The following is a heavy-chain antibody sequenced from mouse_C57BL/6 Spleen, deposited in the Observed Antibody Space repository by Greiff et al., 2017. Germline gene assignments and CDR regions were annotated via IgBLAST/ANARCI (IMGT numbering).Heavy chain of an antibody. V-gene: IGHV5-17*01. Sequence: EVKLVESGGGLVKPGGSLKLSCAASGFTFSDYGMHWVRQAPEKGLEWVAYISSGSSTIYYADTVKGRFTISRDNAKNTLFLQMTSLRSEDTAMFYCARRYDGSSYDAMDYWGQGTSVTVSS. CDR1: GFTFSDYG. CDR3: ARRYDGSSYDAMDY. D-gene: IGHD1-1*01. CDR2: ISSGSSTI. J-gene: IGHJ4*01.